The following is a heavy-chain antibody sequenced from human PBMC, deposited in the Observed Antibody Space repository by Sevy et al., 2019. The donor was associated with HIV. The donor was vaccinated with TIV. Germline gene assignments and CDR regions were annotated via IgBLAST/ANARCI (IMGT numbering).Heavy chain of an antibody. J-gene: IGHJ6*03. CDR1: GGSISSYY. V-gene: IGHV4-59*01. CDR3: ARLYGDYSPYYYYYYMDV. Sequence: SETLSLTCTVSGGSISSYYWSWIRQPPGKGLEWIGYIYYSGSTNYNPSLKSRVTISVDTCKNQFSLKLSSVTAADTAVYYCARLYGDYSPYYYYYYMDVWGKGTTVTVSS. CDR2: IYYSGST. D-gene: IGHD4-17*01.